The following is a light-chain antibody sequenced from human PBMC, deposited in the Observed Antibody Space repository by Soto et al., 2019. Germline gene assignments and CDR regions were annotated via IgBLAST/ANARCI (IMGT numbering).Light chain of an antibody. CDR1: QSISSW. Sequence: DIQMTQSPSTLSASVGDRVTITCRASQSISSWLAWYQQKPGKAPKLLIYDASSLEGGVPSRFSGGGSGTDFTLTPSSLQPDDFATYYCQQYNSYSGYTFGQGTKLEIK. J-gene: IGKJ2*01. V-gene: IGKV1-5*01. CDR3: QQYNSYSGYT. CDR2: DAS.